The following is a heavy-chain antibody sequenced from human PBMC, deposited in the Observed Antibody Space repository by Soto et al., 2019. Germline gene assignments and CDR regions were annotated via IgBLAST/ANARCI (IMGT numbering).Heavy chain of an antibody. V-gene: IGHV4-39*01. CDR2: VYPTGTT. D-gene: IGHD6-6*01. J-gene: IGHJ4*02. CDR1: GGSIGSSTYY. Sequence: QLQLQESGPGLVKPSETLSLTCTVSGGSIGSSTYYWSWIRQPPGKGLEWIGSVYPTGTTYYNPSLKRPVTISVDTSKNQFSLKLTSVTAADTAVYYCARPHYSSSSHFDYWGQGTLVTVSS. CDR3: ARPHYSSSSHFDY.